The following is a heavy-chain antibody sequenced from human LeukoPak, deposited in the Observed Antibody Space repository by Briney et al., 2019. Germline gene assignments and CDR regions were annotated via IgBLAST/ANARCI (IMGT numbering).Heavy chain of an antibody. J-gene: IGHJ4*02. CDR1: GFTFSNYA. CDR3: AKDFTANYDFWSGSPH. D-gene: IGHD3-3*01. CDR2: ISGSGGST. V-gene: IGHV3-23*01. Sequence: GGSLRLSCAASGFTFSNYAMSWVRQAPGKGLDWVSAISGSGGSTYYAHSVEGRFTISRDNSKTTLYLQMNSLRAEDTAVYYCAKDFTANYDFWSGSPHWGQGTLVTVSS.